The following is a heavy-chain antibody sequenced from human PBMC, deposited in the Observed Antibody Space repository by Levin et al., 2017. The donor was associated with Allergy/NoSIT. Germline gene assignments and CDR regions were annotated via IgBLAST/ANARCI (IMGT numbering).Heavy chain of an antibody. Sequence: QAGGSLRLSCVASGFAVSNFYMSWVRQAPGKGLEWVSTFYSGGATFYGESVKGRFTTSRDSSKNTLYLQMSSLRVEDTAVYYCARGYAYTVGTSYYFDYWGQGTLLAVSS. D-gene: IGHD1-26*01. V-gene: IGHV3-53*01. CDR2: FYSGGAT. CDR1: GFAVSNFY. J-gene: IGHJ4*02. CDR3: ARGYAYTVGTSYYFDY.